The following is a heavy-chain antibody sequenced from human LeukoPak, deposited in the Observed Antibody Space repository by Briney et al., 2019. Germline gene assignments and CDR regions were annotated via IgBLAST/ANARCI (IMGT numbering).Heavy chain of an antibody. CDR3: ATAYCGGDCYSGFQH. CDR1: GASISSYY. CDR2: IHYSGST. V-gene: IGHV4-59*01. J-gene: IGHJ1*01. Sequence: SETLSLTCTVSGASISSYYWSWIRQPPGKGLGWIGYIHYSGSTEYNPSLKSRVTISVDTSKNQFSLKLSSVTAADTAVYYCATAYCGGDCYSGFQHWGQGTLVTVSS. D-gene: IGHD2-21*02.